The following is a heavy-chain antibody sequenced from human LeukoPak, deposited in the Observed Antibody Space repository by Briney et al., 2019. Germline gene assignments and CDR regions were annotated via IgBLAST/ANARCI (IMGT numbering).Heavy chain of an antibody. V-gene: IGHV4-59*12. CDR3: AREILYDSTGYYL. J-gene: IGHJ4*02. CDR1: GGSISSYY. Sequence: SETLSLTCTVSGGSISSYYRSWIRQPPGKGLEWIGCIYYSGSTYYNPSLKSRVTISVDTSKNQFSLNLRSVTAADTAVYYCAREILYDSTGYYLWGQGTLVTVSS. CDR2: IYYSGST. D-gene: IGHD3-22*01.